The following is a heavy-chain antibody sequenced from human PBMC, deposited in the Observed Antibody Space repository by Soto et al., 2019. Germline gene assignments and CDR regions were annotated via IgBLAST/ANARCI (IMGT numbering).Heavy chain of an antibody. D-gene: IGHD6-19*01. J-gene: IGHJ4*02. CDR3: ARAPYTTVAPVDY. V-gene: IGHV1-18*01. CDR1: GYTFTSFG. Sequence: GASVKVSCKASGYTFTSFGISWVRQAPGQGLEWMGWISAHKGNTNYVRKFQGRVTMTTDTSTSTAYMELRSLRSDDTAVYYCARAPYTTVAPVDYWGQGTLVTVSS. CDR2: ISAHKGNT.